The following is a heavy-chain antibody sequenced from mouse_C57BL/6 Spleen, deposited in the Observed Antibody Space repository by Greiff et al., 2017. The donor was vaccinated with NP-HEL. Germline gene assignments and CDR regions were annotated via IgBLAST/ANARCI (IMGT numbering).Heavy chain of an antibody. CDR1: GFTFSSYA. J-gene: IGHJ2*01. V-gene: IGHV5-9-1*02. CDR2: ISSGGDYI. D-gene: IGHD2-1*01. Sequence: EVQLQESGEGLVKPGGSLKLSCAASGFTFSSYAMSWVRQSPEKRLEWVAYISSGGDYIYYADTVKGRFTISRDNARNTLYLQMSSLKSEDTAMYYCTREGGNYQRFDYWGQGTTLTVSS. CDR3: TREGGNYQRFDY.